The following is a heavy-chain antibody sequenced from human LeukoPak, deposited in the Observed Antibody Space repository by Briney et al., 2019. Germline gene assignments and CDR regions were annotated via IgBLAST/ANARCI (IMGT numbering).Heavy chain of an antibody. Sequence: PGRSLRLSCAASGFTFSSYAMHWVRQAPGKGLEWVSAISGSGGSSYYADSVKGRFTISRDNSKNTLYLQMNSLRAEDTAVYYCAKGPPRVVVSGPYYYGMDVWGQGTTVTVSS. D-gene: IGHD2-15*01. V-gene: IGHV3-23*01. J-gene: IGHJ6*02. CDR3: AKGPPRVVVSGPYYYGMDV. CDR2: ISGSGGSS. CDR1: GFTFSSYA.